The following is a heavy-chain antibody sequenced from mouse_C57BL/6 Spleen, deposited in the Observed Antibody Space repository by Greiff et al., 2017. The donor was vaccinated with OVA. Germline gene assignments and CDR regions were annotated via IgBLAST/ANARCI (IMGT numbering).Heavy chain of an antibody. J-gene: IGHJ4*01. CDR3: ARDGGDY. V-gene: IGHV3-6*01. CDR1: GYSITSGYY. CDR2: ISYDGSN. Sequence: EVQLVESGPGLVKPSQSLSLTCSVTGYSITSGYYWNWIRQFPGNKLEWMGYISYDGSNNYNPSLKNRISITRDTSKNQFFLKLNSVTTEDTATYYCARDGGDYWGQGTSVTVSS.